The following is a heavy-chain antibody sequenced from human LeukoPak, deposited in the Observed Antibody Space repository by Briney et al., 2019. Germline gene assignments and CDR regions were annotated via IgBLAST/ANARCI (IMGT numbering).Heavy chain of an antibody. CDR1: GGSFSGYY. CDR2: INHSGST. J-gene: IGHJ3*02. Sequence: PSETLSLTCAVYGGSFSGYYWSWIRQPPGKGLEWIGEINHSGSTNYNPSLKSRVTISVDTSKNQFSLKLSSVTAADTAVYYCARLQGGTEDAFDIWGQGTMVTVSS. V-gene: IGHV4-34*01. CDR3: ARLQGGTEDAFDI. D-gene: IGHD3-16*01.